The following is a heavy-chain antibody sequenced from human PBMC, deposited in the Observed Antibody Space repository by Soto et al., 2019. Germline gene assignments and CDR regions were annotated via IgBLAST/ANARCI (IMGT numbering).Heavy chain of an antibody. V-gene: IGHV3-15*01. CDR2: IKSKTDGGTT. CDR3: TTDVLRYFDWLFGEENDY. D-gene: IGHD3-9*01. J-gene: IGHJ4*02. Sequence: GGSLRLSCAASGFTFSNAWMSWVRQAPGKGLEWVGRIKSKTDGGTTDYAAPVKGRFTISRDDSKNTLYLQMNSLKTEDTAVYYCTTDVLRYFDWLFGEENDYWGQGTLVTVSS. CDR1: GFTFSNAW.